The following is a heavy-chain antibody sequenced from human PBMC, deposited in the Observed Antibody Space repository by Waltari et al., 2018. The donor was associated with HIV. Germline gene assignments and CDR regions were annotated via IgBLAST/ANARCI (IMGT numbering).Heavy chain of an antibody. Sequence: QVQLVQSGAEVKKPGASVKVSCKAYGYNFTSYGLSWVRQAPGKGLEWMGWISAYNGNTNYSQKLQGRVTMTTDTSTSTAYMELRSLRSDDTAVYYCARDPLYYYDSSGYPEAHYWGQGTLVTVSS. V-gene: IGHV1-18*01. J-gene: IGHJ4*02. D-gene: IGHD3-22*01. CDR3: ARDPLYYYDSSGYPEAHY. CDR2: ISAYNGNT. CDR1: GYNFTSYG.